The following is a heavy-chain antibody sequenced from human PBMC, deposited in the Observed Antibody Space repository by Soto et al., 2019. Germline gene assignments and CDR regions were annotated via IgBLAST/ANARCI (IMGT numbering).Heavy chain of an antibody. CDR3: AVDQRFMSGVDYDYVWWSYRTWTFFDY. Sequence: EVQLLETGGGLVQPGGSLRLSCAASGFTFSSYAMSWVRQAPGKGLEWVSAISGSGGSTYYADSVKGRFTISRDNSKNTLYLQMNSLRAEDTAVYYCAVDQRFMSGVDYDYVWWSYRTWTFFDYWGQGTLVTVSS. D-gene: IGHD3-16*02. V-gene: IGHV3-23*01. CDR2: ISGSGGST. CDR1: GFTFSSYA. J-gene: IGHJ4*02.